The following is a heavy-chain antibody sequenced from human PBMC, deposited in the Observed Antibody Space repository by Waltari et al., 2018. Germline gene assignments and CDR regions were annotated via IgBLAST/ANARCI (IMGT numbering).Heavy chain of an antibody. CDR2: LIPFLGIA. Sequence: QVQLVQSGAEVKKPGSSVKVSCKASGGTFSSYAISGVRQAPGQGLEWMGRLIPFLGIATYAQQFQGRVTITADKSTSTAYMELSSLRSEDTAVYYCARGGVGARDGMDVWGQGTTVTVSS. CDR1: GGTFSSYA. J-gene: IGHJ6*02. CDR3: ARGGVGARDGMDV. D-gene: IGHD1-26*01. V-gene: IGHV1-69*04.